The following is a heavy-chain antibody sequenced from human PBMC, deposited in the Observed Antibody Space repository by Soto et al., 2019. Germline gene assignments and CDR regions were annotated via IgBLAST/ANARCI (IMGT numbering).Heavy chain of an antibody. J-gene: IGHJ3*02. V-gene: IGHV4-4*02. CDR3: ARDRYDSSGYVIIDAFDI. CDR2: IYHSGST. Sequence: SETLSLTCAVSCGSISSSNWWSWVRPPPGKGLEWFGEIYHSGSTNYNASLKSRVTISVDKSKNQFSLKLSAVTAADTAVYYCARDRYDSSGYVIIDAFDIWGQGTMVTVSS. CDR1: CGSISSSNW. D-gene: IGHD3-22*01.